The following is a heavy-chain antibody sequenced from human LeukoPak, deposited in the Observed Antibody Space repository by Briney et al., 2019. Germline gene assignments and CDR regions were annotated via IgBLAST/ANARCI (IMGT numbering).Heavy chain of an antibody. D-gene: IGHD3-16*01. CDR1: GGSIRSSNYY. J-gene: IGHJ4*02. CDR2: IYYSGTT. CDR3: ASSQSGIMIGSFDY. Sequence: SETLSLTCTVSGGSIRSSNYYWGWIRQPPGKGLEWIGNIYYSGTTYYNPSLESRVTISIDTSKNQFSLNLNSVTAADTAVYYCASSQSGIMIGSFDYWGQGTLVTVS. V-gene: IGHV4-39*07.